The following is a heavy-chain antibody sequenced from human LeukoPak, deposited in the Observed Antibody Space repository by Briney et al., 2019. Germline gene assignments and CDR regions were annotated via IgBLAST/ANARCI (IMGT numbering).Heavy chain of an antibody. Sequence: SETLSLTCTVSGGSISSYYWSWIRQPPGKGLEWIGYSYYSGSTNYNPSLKSRVTISVDTSKNQFSLKLSSLTAADTAVYYCARGTYGSSWQLEHFDYWGQGTLVTVSS. J-gene: IGHJ4*02. CDR1: GGSISSYY. V-gene: IGHV4-59*01. CDR2: SYYSGST. CDR3: ARGTYGSSWQLEHFDY. D-gene: IGHD6-13*01.